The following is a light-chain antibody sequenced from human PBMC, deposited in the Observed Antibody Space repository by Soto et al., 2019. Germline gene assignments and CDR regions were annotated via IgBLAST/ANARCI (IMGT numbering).Light chain of an antibody. CDR2: DVS. CDR3: SSYTSSSPLV. CDR1: SSDVGGYNS. V-gene: IGLV2-14*01. Sequence: QSALTQPASVSVSPGQSITISCTGTSSDVGGYNSVSWYQQHPGKAPKLMIYDVSNRPSGVSNRFSGSKSGNTASLTISGLQAEDEADYYCSSYTSSSPLVFGGGTKLTVL. J-gene: IGLJ3*02.